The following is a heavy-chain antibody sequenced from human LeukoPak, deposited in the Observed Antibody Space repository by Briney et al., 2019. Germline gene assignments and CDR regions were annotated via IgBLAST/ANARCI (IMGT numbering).Heavy chain of an antibody. D-gene: IGHD4-23*01. CDR1: GGSFSGYY. V-gene: IGHV4-34*01. CDR3: ARGTTVVLYYFDY. CDR2: INHSGST. Sequence: KPSETLSLTCAVYGGSFSGYYWSWIRQPPGKGLEWIGEINHSGSTNYNPSLKSRVTISVDTSKNQFSLKLSSVTAADTAVYYCARGTTVVLYYFDYWGQGTLVTVSS. J-gene: IGHJ4*02.